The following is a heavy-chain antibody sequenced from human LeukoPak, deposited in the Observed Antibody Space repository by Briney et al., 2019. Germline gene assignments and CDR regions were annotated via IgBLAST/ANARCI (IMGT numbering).Heavy chain of an antibody. D-gene: IGHD3-22*01. CDR1: GGSISSGSYY. V-gene: IGHV4-61*02. Sequence: PSQTLSLTCTVSGGSISSGSYYWSWIRQPAGKGLEWIGRIYTSGSTNYNPSLKSRVTISVDTSKNQFSLKLSSVTAADTAVYYCARDPRLDYYDNHYGMDVWGQGTTVTVPS. CDR3: ARDPRLDYYDNHYGMDV. J-gene: IGHJ6*02. CDR2: IYTSGST.